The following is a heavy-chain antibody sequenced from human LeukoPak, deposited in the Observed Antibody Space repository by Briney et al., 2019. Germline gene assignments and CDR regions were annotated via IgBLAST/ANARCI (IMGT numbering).Heavy chain of an antibody. Sequence: GGSLRLSCAASGFTFSSYWMSRVRQAPGKGLEWVANIKQDGSEKYYVDSVKGRFTISRDNAKNSVYLQMNSLRADDTAVYYCASVDYYGSGSQSRWGQGTLVTVSS. J-gene: IGHJ4*02. CDR1: GFTFSSYW. CDR3: ASVDYYGSGSQSR. D-gene: IGHD3-10*01. V-gene: IGHV3-7*01. CDR2: IKQDGSEK.